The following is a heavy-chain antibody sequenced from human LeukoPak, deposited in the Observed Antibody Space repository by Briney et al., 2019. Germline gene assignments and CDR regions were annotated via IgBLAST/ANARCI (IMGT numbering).Heavy chain of an antibody. CDR1: GGTFNSYA. CDR3: ARESGSGSYDY. D-gene: IGHD1-26*01. V-gene: IGHV1-69*13. CDR2: IIPIFGTA. J-gene: IGHJ4*02. Sequence: ASVKVSCKASGGTFNSYAIRWERQAPGRWLELMGGIIPIFGTANYAQKFQGRVTITADESTSTAYMELSSLRSEDTAVYYCARESGSGSYDYWGQGTLVSVSS.